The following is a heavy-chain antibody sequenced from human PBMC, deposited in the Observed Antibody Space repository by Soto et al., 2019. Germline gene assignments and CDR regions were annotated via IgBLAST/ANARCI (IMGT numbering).Heavy chain of an antibody. V-gene: IGHV3-33*01. CDR3: TIYKPRETSELFDS. D-gene: IGHD1-1*01. CDR2: IWYDGSNK. J-gene: IGHJ3*02. Sequence: LRRSGAPSGLTVGSYGMHWVRQAPGKGLEWVAVIWYDGSNKYYADSVKGRFTISRDNSKNTLYLQMNSLRAEDTAVYYYTIYKPRETSELFDSSAQGTMV. CDR1: GLTVGSYG.